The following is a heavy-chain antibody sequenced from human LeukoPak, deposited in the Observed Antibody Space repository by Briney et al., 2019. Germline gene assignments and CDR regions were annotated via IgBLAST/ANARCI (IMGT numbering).Heavy chain of an antibody. CDR1: GGSFSGYY. J-gene: IGHJ4*02. Sequence: SETLSLTCAVYGGSFSGYYWSWIRQPPGKGLEWIGEINHSGSTNYNPSLKSRVTISVDTSKNQFSLKLSSVTAADMAVYYCARGRILWFGELLSRHYYFDYWGQGTLVTVSS. V-gene: IGHV4-34*01. CDR3: ARGRILWFGELLSRHYYFDY. CDR2: INHSGST. D-gene: IGHD3-10*01.